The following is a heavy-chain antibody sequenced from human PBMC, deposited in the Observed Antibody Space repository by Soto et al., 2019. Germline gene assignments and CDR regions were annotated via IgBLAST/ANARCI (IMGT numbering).Heavy chain of an antibody. CDR3: ARIRGGYSNVYYYYGMDV. Sequence: SGPTLVNPAETLTLTCTVSGFSLINARMVVSWIRQPPGNALEWLAHIFSNDEKSYSTSLKSRLTISKDTSKSQVVLTMTNMDPVDTATYYCARIRGGYSNVYYYYGMDVWGQGTTVTVSS. CDR2: IFSNDEK. V-gene: IGHV2-26*01. D-gene: IGHD4-4*01. CDR1: GFSLINARMV. J-gene: IGHJ6*02.